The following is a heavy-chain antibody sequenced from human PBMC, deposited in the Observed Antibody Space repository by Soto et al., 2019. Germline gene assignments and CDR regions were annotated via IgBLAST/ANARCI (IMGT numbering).Heavy chain of an antibody. Sequence: LRLSCAASGFTFSSYAMSWVRQAPGKGLEWVSAISGSGGSTYYADSVKGRFTISRDNSKNTLYLQMNSLRAEDTAVYYCAKLHDYGDYPYYYGMDVWRQGTTVTVSS. CDR3: AKLHDYGDYPYYYGMDV. V-gene: IGHV3-23*01. CDR1: GFTFSSYA. J-gene: IGHJ6*02. D-gene: IGHD4-17*01. CDR2: ISGSGGST.